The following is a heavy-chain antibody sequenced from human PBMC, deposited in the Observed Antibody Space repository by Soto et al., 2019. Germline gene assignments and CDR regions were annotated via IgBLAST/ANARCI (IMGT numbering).Heavy chain of an antibody. Sequence: GGSLRLSCSASGFNFAAYTMSWVRLTPGKGLEWVGFIRRIAYGGTTDYAASVKGRFTISRDDSRKIVYLQMSRLKIEDTAVYYCSRSLAIDFDSWGQGTLVTVS. V-gene: IGHV3-49*04. J-gene: IGHJ4*02. CDR2: IRRIAYGGTT. CDR1: GFNFAAYT. CDR3: SRSLAIDFDS.